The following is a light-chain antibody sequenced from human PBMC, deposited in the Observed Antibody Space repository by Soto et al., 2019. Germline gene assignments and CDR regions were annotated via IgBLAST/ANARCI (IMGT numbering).Light chain of an antibody. V-gene: IGLV2-8*01. CDR2: EVN. J-gene: IGLJ1*01. Sequence: QSALTQPPSASGSPGQSVTISCTGTSSDVGGYKYVSWYQQHPGKAPKLMIFEVNKRPSGVPDRFSGSNSGNTASLTVSGLKAEDEADYYCSSYAGINNLGVFGTGTKVTVL. CDR1: SSDVGGYKY. CDR3: SSYAGINNLGV.